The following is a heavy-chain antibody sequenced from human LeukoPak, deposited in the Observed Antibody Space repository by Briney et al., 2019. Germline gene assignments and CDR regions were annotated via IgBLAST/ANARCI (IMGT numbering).Heavy chain of an antibody. CDR3: ARHKFGRGLVY. CDR2: IYYTGST. V-gene: IGHV4-59*08. Sequence: SETLSLTCSVSGGSISNYYWSWFRKSPGKRLDWIGHIYYTGSTTYNPSLKSRVTISVDTSRNQFSLKVNSVTAADTAVYYCARHKFGRGLVYWGQGTLVTVSS. D-gene: IGHD3-10*01. CDR1: GGSISNYY. J-gene: IGHJ4*02.